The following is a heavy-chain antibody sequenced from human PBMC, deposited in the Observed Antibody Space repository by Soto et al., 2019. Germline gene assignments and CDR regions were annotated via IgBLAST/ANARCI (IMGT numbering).Heavy chain of an antibody. CDR1: GFTFSDYY. V-gene: IGHV3-11*06. CDR3: ARYPDCSRTGCDRLRAVDI. D-gene: IGHD2-2*01. J-gene: IGHJ3*02. CDR2: ISSTSSYT. Sequence: QVQLVESGGGLVKPGGSLRLSCAASGFTFSDYYMSWIRQTPGKGLEWVSYISSTSSYTNYADSVKGRFPISRDTAKNSLDRQMNSLRADDTAVYYCARYPDCSRTGCDRLRAVDIWGQGTMVTVS.